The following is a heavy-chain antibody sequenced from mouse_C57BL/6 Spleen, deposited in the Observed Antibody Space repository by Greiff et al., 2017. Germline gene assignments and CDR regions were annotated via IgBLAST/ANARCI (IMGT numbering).Heavy chain of an antibody. J-gene: IGHJ4*01. CDR3: ARSRAHITTVERGYAMDY. CDR2: IYPGNGDT. Sequence: QVQLQQSGAELVRPGASVKMSCKASGYTFTSYNMHWVKQTPRQGLEWIGAIYPGNGDTSYNQKFKGKATLTVDKSSSTAYMQLSSLTSEDSAVYFCARSRAHITTVERGYAMDYWGQGTSVTVSS. V-gene: IGHV1-12*01. D-gene: IGHD1-1*01. CDR1: GYTFTSYN.